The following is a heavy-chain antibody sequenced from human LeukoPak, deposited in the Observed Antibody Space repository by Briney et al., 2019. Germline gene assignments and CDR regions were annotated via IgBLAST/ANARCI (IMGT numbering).Heavy chain of an antibody. CDR3: AREGGFYRPLDY. J-gene: IGHJ4*02. D-gene: IGHD6-25*01. CDR2: VHLDGRT. Sequence: TTSETLSLTCDVSGGSVTSTNWWTWFRQPPGKGLEWIGEVHLDGRTNYNPSLKSRLVMSADLPENHISLKLTSVTAADTPVYYCAREGGFYRPLDYSGQGTLVTVSS. CDR1: GGSVTSTNW. V-gene: IGHV4-4*02.